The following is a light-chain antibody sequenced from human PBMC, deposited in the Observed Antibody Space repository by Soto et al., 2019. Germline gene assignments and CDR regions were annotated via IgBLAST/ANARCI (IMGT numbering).Light chain of an antibody. CDR3: QQFYSTPWP. CDR2: WAS. Sequence: DIVMTQSPDSLAVSLGERATINCKSSQSVLYSSNNKNYLTWYQQKPGQPPKLLIYWASTRESGVPDRFSGSGSGTDFTLTISSLQAEDVVVYYCQQFYSTPWPFGQGTKVEIK. J-gene: IGKJ1*01. CDR1: QSVLYSSNNKNY. V-gene: IGKV4-1*01.